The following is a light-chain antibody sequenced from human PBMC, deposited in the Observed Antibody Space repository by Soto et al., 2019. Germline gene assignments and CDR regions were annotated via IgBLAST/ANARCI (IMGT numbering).Light chain of an antibody. CDR2: EVS. CDR1: SSDVGGYND. Sequence: QSVLTQPPSASGSPGQSVTISCTGTSSDVGGYNDVSWYQQHPGKAPKLMIYEVSKRPSGVPDRFSGSKSGNTASLTVSGLQAEDEADYYCSSYAGSTIYVFGTGTKLTVL. CDR3: SSYAGSTIYV. V-gene: IGLV2-8*01. J-gene: IGLJ1*01.